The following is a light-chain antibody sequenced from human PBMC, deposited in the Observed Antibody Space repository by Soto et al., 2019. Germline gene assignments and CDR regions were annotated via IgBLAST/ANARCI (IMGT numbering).Light chain of an antibody. CDR1: SGLIASNY. V-gene: IGLV6-57*04. J-gene: IGLJ2*01. CDR2: EDN. CDR3: QSYDTTHVI. Sequence: LTQPHSVSESPGKTVTISWTRSSGLIASNYVQWSQQRPGSAPTTIIYEDNQRPSGVPDRFSGSIDSSSNSASLSISGLKPEDEADYYCQSYDTTHVIFGGGAKLTAL.